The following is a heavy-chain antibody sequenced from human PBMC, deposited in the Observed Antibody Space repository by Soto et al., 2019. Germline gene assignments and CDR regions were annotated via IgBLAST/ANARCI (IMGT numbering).Heavy chain of an antibody. CDR3: ARKQAGYFYGIDY. J-gene: IGHJ4*02. CDR1: GGCMTSGGYD. Sequence: PLSLTFTDSGGCMTSGGYDWSWIRQHPGKGLEWLGYIYDSGITFYNPSLKSRITLSVDTSKNQFSLKLSSVTVADTAVYFWARKQAGYFYGIDYWGQGTLVTGSS. D-gene: IGHD3-10*01. CDR2: IYDSGIT. V-gene: IGHV4-31*03.